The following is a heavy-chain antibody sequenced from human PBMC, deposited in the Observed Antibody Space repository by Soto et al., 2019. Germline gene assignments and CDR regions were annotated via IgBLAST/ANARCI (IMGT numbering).Heavy chain of an antibody. CDR3: ARGQPLAVAGTERWFDP. Sequence: SETLSLTCTVSGGSISSYYWSWIRQPPGKGLEWIGYIYYSGSTNYNPSLKSRVTISVDTSKNQFSLKLSSVTAADTAVYYCARGQPLAVAGTERWFDPWGQGTLVTVSS. CDR1: GGSISSYY. J-gene: IGHJ5*02. D-gene: IGHD6-19*01. V-gene: IGHV4-59*01. CDR2: IYYSGST.